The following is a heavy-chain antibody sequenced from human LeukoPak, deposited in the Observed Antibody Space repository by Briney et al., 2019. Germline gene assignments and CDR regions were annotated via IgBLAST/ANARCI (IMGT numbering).Heavy chain of an antibody. CDR3: AKGARDVGALGEFFRH. CDR2: ISGYSRST. J-gene: IGHJ1*01. V-gene: IGHV3-23*01. CDR1: GFIFTSYA. Sequence: GGSLRLSCEASGFIFTSYAMNWVRQTPGKGLEWVSGISGYSRSTEYADAVKGRFVISRDNSKNMLHLQMNSLKSEDTAVYYCAKGARDVGALGEFFRHWGQGTLVIVSS. D-gene: IGHD1-26*01.